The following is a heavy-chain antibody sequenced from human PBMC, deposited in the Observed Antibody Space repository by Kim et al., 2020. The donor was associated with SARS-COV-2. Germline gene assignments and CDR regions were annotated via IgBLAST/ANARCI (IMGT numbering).Heavy chain of an antibody. V-gene: IGHV3-48*03. CDR2: STI. D-gene: IGHD5-18*01. CDR3: ARVPYSYGY. Sequence: STIYYTAPGNGRFTISGANATNSLYLQMNSLRAEDTAVYYCARVPYSYGYWGQGTLVTVSS. J-gene: IGHJ4*02.